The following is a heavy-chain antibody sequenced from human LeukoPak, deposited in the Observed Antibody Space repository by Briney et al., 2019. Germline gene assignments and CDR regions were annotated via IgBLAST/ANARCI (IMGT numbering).Heavy chain of an antibody. D-gene: IGHD2-8*01. CDR2: ISSSSSYI. V-gene: IGHV3-21*01. J-gene: IGHJ6*03. CDR1: GFTFSSYS. Sequence: GGSLRLSCAASGFTFSSYSMNWVRQAPGKGLEWVSSISSSSSYIYYADSVKGRFTISRDNTKNSLYLQMNSLRAEDTAVYYCAKDRCSNGIGCYYYYMDVWGKGTTVTISS. CDR3: AKDRCSNGIGCYYYYMDV.